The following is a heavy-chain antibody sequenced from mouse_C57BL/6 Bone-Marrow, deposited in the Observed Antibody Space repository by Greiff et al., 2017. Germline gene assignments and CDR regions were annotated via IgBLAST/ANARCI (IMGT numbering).Heavy chain of an antibody. Sequence: EVKVVESGGGLVQPGGSLKLSCAASGFTFSDYGMAWVRQAPRKGLEWVAFISHLAYSTYYADTVTGRFTLAIETSSNTLYLEISSLTSEDTAMYYCARDGTLYYYAMDYWGQGTSVTVSS. D-gene: IGHD2-1*01. CDR2: ISHLAYST. J-gene: IGHJ4*01. CDR1: GFTFSDYG. V-gene: IGHV5-15*01. CDR3: ARDGTLYYYAMDY.